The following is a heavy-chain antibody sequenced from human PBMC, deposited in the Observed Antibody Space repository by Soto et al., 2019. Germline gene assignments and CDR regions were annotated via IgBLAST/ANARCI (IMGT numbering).Heavy chain of an antibody. CDR2: IWYDGSNQ. D-gene: IGHD3-10*01. CDR3: ARDRHYYGSGSYYDVGDY. J-gene: IGHJ4*02. V-gene: IGHV3-33*01. Sequence: QVHLVESGGGVVQPGRSLRLSCAASGLTFSSHGMHWVRQAPGKGLEWVAVIWYDGSNQFYTESVKGRFTISRDNSKKTLYLQMSGLRAEDTAVYYCARDRHYYGSGSYYDVGDYWGQGTLVTVSS. CDR1: GLTFSSHG.